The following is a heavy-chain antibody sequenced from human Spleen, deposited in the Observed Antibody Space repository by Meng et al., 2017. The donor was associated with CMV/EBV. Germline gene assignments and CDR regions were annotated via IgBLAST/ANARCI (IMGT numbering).Heavy chain of an antibody. V-gene: IGHV3-30*04. J-gene: IGHJ4*02. D-gene: IGHD3-10*01. CDR1: GFRFRSYA. CDR2: TSYDGSNK. CDR3: VREVGDYYGSGSYPYFDY. Sequence: SCAASGFRFRSYAMHWVRQAPGKGLEWVAVTSYDGSNKYHADSVKGRFTISRDNSKNTLYLQMNSLRAEDTAVYYCVREVGDYYGSGSYPYFDYWGQGTLVTVSS.